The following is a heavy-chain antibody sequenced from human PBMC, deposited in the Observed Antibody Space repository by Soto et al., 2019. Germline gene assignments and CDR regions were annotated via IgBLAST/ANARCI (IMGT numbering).Heavy chain of an antibody. CDR3: AAPRDEYVSGVSWFTYGMDI. CDR1: GITFSDYA. V-gene: IGHV3-23*01. D-gene: IGHD3-10*01. J-gene: IGHJ6*02. CDR2: LHCPGGSR. Sequence: SLESLRLSCLPSGITFSDYAMTCVRHVPAGGLEWGDSLHCPGGSRCYSDSVRGPFTIPCNTCQNPLCLQTKNLTLTDNAYYYCAAPRDEYVSGVSWFTYGMDIWRQGTTVTGSS.